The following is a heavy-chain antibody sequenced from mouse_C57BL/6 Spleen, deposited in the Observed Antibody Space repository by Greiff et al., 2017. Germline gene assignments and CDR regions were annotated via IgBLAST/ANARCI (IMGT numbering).Heavy chain of an antibody. CDR3: ATKNPEGLYYPAWFAY. CDR2: IYPGDGDT. CDR1: GYAFSSSW. Sequence: VQLQESGPELVKPGASVKISCKASGYAFSSSWMHWVKQRPGKGLEWIGRIYPGDGDTNYTGKFKGKATLTADKSSSTAYMQLSSLTSEDSSVYFGATKNPEGLYYPAWFAYWGQGTLVTVSA. V-gene: IGHV1-82*01. J-gene: IGHJ3*01. D-gene: IGHD2-1*01.